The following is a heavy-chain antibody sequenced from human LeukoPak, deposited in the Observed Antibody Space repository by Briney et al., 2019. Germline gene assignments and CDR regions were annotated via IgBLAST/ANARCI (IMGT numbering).Heavy chain of an antibody. D-gene: IGHD2-15*01. Sequence: GGSLRLSCAASGFTFRSYEMNWVRQAPGKGLEWVSYISSSGNTIYYADSMKGRFTISRDNAKNSLYLQMNSLRVEDTAVYFCARGFPSAVVVVAASPNDYWGQGTLVTVSS. J-gene: IGHJ4*02. CDR2: ISSSGNTI. CDR1: GFTFRSYE. CDR3: ARGFPSAVVVVAASPNDY. V-gene: IGHV3-48*03.